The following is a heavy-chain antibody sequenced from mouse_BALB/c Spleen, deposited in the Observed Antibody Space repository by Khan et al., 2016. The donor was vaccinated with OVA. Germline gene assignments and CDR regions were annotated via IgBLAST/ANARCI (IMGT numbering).Heavy chain of an antibody. J-gene: IGHJ4*01. CDR2: ISYSGST. V-gene: IGHV3-2*02. Sequence: EVQLQESGPGLVKPSQSLSLTCTVTGYSITSNYAWNWIRQLPGNKLEWMGYISYSGSTSYNPSLKSRISITRDTSKNQFFLQLNSVTTEDAAAYYCARGNYYGYAMDYWGQGTSFTVSS. CDR1: GYSITSNYA. CDR3: ARGNYYGYAMDY. D-gene: IGHD1-1*01.